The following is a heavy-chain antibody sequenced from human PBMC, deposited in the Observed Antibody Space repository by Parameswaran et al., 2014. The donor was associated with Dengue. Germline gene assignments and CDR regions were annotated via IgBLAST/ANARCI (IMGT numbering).Heavy chain of an antibody. D-gene: IGHD4-17*01. CDR3: ARDYGDYTSQSLYYYYGMDV. V-gene: IGHV3-48*02. Sequence: WIRQPPGKGLEWVSYISSSSSTIYYADSVKGRFTISRDNAKNSLYLQMNSLRDEDTAVYYCARDYGDYTSQSLYYYYGMDVWGQGTTVTVSS. J-gene: IGHJ6*02. CDR2: ISSSSSTI.